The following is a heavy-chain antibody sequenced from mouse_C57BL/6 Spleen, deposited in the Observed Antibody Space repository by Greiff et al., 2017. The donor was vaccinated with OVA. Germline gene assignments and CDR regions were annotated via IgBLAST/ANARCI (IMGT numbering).Heavy chain of an antibody. V-gene: IGHV1-61*01. D-gene: IGHD1-1*01. CDR2: IYPSDSET. J-gene: IGHJ3*01. CDR1: GYTFTSYW. Sequence: QVQLQQPGAELVRPGSSVKLSCKASGYTFTSYWMDWVKQRPGQGLEWIGNIYPSDSETHYNQKFKDKATLTVDKSSSTAYMKLSSLTSEDSAVYYCARRAFITTVAPFAYWGQGTLVTVSA. CDR3: ARRAFITTVAPFAY.